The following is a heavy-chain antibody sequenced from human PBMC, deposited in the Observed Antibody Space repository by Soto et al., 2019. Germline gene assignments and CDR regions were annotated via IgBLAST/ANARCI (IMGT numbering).Heavy chain of an antibody. CDR1: GGSISSSDYY. V-gene: IGHV4-39*01. D-gene: IGHD3-3*02. J-gene: IGHJ6*03. CDR2: IYYSGTT. Sequence: QLQLQESGPGLVKPSETLSLTCTVSGGSISSSDYYWGWIRQPPGKGLEWIGAIYYSGTTYYSPSLQSRVTISVDTCKNQFSLKMRSVTAADTAVYFCARQAGAFGYYMDVWGKGPTVTVSS. CDR3: ARQAGAFGYYMDV.